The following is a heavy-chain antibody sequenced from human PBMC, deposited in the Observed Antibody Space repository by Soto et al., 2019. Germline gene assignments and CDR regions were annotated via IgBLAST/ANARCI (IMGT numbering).Heavy chain of an antibody. CDR2: ISGGGDGT. V-gene: IGHV3-23*01. J-gene: IGHJ4*02. D-gene: IGHD5-18*01. Sequence: EVQLLESGGGLVQPGGSLRLSCAASGVTFSSFALSWVRQAPGMGLEWVSAISGGGDGTDYADSVKGRFTISRENSKNTLYLQMSSLRDEDTAMYYCAGPGYSSQDYWGQGALVTVSS. CDR3: AGPGYSSQDY. CDR1: GVTFSSFA.